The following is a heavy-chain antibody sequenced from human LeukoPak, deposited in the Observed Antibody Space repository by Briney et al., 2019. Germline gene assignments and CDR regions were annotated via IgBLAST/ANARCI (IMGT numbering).Heavy chain of an antibody. CDR3: ATMVPVGTAMVTLPFDY. D-gene: IGHD5-18*01. CDR1: GYTLTELS. J-gene: IGHJ4*02. V-gene: IGHV1-24*01. CDR2: FDPEDGET. Sequence: GASVKVSCKVSGYTLTELSMHWVRQAPGKGLEWMGGFDPEDGETIYAQKFQGRVTMTEDTSTDTAYMELSSLRSEDTAVYYCATMVPVGTAMVTLPFDYWGQGTLVTVSS.